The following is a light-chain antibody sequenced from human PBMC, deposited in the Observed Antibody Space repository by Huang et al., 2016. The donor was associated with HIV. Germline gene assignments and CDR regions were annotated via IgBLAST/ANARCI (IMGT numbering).Light chain of an antibody. CDR1: QSISIY. CDR2: AAS. V-gene: IGKV1-39*01. Sequence: DIQMTKSPSSLSASVGDRVTITFRASQSISIYLNWYQQTPGRAPNLLIYAASNLQSGVPTRFSGSGSGTDFTLTISSLQPEDVATYYCQQSYKTPLYSFGQGTKLEIK. J-gene: IGKJ2*01. CDR3: QQSYKTPLYS.